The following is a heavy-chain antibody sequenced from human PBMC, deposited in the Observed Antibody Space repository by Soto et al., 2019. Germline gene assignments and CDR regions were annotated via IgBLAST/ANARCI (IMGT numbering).Heavy chain of an antibody. CDR3: ARELAVAGPKPFDY. J-gene: IGHJ4*02. Sequence: GGSLRLSCAASGFTGISNYMSWVRQAPGKGLEWVSVIYSGGSTYYADSVKGRFTISRDNSKNTLYLQMNSLRAEDTAVYYCARELAVAGPKPFDYWGQGTLVTVSS. CDR1: GFTGISNY. CDR2: IYSGGST. D-gene: IGHD6-19*01. V-gene: IGHV3-66*01.